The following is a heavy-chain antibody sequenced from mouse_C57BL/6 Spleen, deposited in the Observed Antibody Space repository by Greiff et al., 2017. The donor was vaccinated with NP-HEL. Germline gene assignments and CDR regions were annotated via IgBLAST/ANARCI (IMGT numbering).Heavy chain of an antibody. CDR2: IHPNSGST. D-gene: IGHD2-3*01. CDR1: GYTFTSYW. CDR3: ARSPIYDGYFFDY. J-gene: IGHJ2*01. V-gene: IGHV1-64*01. Sequence: QVQLQQPGAELVKPGASVKLSCKASGYTFTSYWMHWVKQRPGQGLEWIGMIHPNSGSTNYNEKFKSKATLTVDKSSSTAYMQLSSLTSEDSAVDYCARSPIYDGYFFDYWGQGTTLTVSS.